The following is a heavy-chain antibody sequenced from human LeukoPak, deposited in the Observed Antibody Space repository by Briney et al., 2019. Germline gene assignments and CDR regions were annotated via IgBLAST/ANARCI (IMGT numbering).Heavy chain of an antibody. V-gene: IGHV1-18*01. CDR1: GYTFTSYG. CDR3: ARKRRDIVGDTTADY. J-gene: IGHJ4*02. D-gene: IGHD1-26*01. CDR2: ISAYNGNT. Sequence: GASLKVSCTASGYTFTSYGISWVRQAPGQGGEWMGCISAYNGNTNYAHKPQGRVTMTNDTSTSTAYMELRSLRSDDTAVYYCARKRRDIVGDTTADYWGQGTLVTVSS.